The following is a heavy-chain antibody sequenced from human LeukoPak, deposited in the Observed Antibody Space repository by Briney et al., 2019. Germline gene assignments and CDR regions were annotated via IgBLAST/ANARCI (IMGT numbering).Heavy chain of an antibody. CDR2: ISYDGSNK. J-gene: IGHJ3*02. CDR3: ARALGELLRYFDWLLGSDAFDI. Sequence: QPGGSLRLSCAASGFTFSSYAMHWVRQAPGKGLEWVAVISYDGSNKYYADSVKGRFTISRDNSKNTLYLQMYSLRAEDTAVYYCARALGELLRYFDWLLGSDAFDIWGQGTMVTVSS. V-gene: IGHV3-30*04. CDR1: GFTFSSYA. D-gene: IGHD3-9*01.